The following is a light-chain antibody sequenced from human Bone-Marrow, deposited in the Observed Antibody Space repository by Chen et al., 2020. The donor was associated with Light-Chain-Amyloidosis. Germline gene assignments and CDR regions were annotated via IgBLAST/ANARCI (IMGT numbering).Light chain of an antibody. CDR1: DLPTKY. CDR3: QSADSSGTYEVI. Sequence: SPEPTPPPPVSVAPGTPARSTRSGDDLPTKYAYWYQQKPGQAPVLVIHRDTERPSGISERFSGSSSGTTATLTISGVQAEDEADYHCQSADSSGTYEVIFGGGTKLTVL. CDR2: RDT. V-gene: IGLV3-25*03. J-gene: IGLJ2*01.